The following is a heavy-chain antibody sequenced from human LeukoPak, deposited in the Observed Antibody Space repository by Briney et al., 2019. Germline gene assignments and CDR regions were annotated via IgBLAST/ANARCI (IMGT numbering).Heavy chain of an antibody. CDR1: GFTFSSYG. CDR3: AKPLSGSPYYFDF. V-gene: IGHV3-30*18. D-gene: IGHD1-26*01. CDR2: ISYDGNNK. Sequence: GGSLRLSCAASGFTFSSYGMHWVRQAPGKGLEWVAVISYDGNNKYNADSVKGRFTISRDNSKNTLYLQMNSLRAEDTAVYYCAKPLSGSPYYFDFWGQGTLVTVSS. J-gene: IGHJ4*02.